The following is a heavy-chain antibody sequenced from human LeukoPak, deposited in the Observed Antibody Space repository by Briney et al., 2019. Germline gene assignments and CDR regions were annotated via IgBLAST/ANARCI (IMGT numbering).Heavy chain of an antibody. D-gene: IGHD6-13*01. CDR2: IGATQTYI. CDR3: AKDYIAAAGDNWFDP. CDR1: GFTFATYT. Sequence: GGSLRLSCTGAGFTFATYTFNWVRQAPGKGLEWVASIGATQTYIYYADSVKGRFTISRDNSKNTLYLQMNSLRAEDTAVYYCAKDYIAAAGDNWFDPWGQGTLVTVSS. V-gene: IGHV3-21*01. J-gene: IGHJ5*02.